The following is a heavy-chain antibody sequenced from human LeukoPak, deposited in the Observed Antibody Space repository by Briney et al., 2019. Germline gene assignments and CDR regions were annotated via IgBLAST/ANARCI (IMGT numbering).Heavy chain of an antibody. V-gene: IGHV3-23*01. D-gene: IGHD4-17*01. CDR1: GFTFSSYA. Sequence: PGGSLRLSCASSGFTFSSYAMSWVRQAPGKGLEWVSAISGSGGSTYYADSVKVRFTISRDKSKNTLYLQMNSLRAEDQAVYYCAKVGPTYGDYDAFDIWGQGKMVTVSS. CDR3: AKVGPTYGDYDAFDI. J-gene: IGHJ3*02. CDR2: ISGSGGST.